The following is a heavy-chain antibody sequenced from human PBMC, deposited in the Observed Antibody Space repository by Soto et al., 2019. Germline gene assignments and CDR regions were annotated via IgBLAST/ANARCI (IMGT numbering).Heavy chain of an antibody. CDR3: ARHGGSYYFLV. D-gene: IGHD1-26*01. CDR2: IDPSDSYT. CDR1: GYSFTSYW. V-gene: IGHV5-10-1*01. Sequence: PVESLTISCSGAGYSFTSYWISWVRQMPGKGLEWMGRIDPSDSYTNYSPSFQGHVTISADKSISTAYLQWSSLKASDTAMYYCARHGGSYYFLVWGQGTLVTVSS. J-gene: IGHJ4*02.